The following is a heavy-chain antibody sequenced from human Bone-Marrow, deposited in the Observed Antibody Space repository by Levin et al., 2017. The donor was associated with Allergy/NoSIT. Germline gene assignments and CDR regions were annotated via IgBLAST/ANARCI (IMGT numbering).Heavy chain of an antibody. CDR3: AKDISSSWSTGDLDY. J-gene: IGHJ4*02. CDR1: GFTFDTYA. D-gene: IGHD6-6*01. V-gene: IGHV3-23*01. Sequence: PGGSLRLSCAASGFTFDTYALNWVRQAPGKGLEWVSIIDGSGGSTHYADSVKGRFTLSRDNSKNTLYLQMNSRRAEDTAVYYCAKDISSSWSTGDLDYWGQGTQVTVSS. CDR2: IDGSGGST.